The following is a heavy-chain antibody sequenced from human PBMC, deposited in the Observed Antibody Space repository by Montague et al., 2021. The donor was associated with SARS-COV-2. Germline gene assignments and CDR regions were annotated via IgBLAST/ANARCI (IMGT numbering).Heavy chain of an antibody. CDR3: ARHEGVNGFDP. Sequence: SETLSLTCTVSGGSISSSDYYWGWIRQPPGKELEWIGSIYYTGRTYYRPSLKSRVTMSVDTSKNQFSLKLTSVTVADTALYYCARHEGVNGFDPWGQGTLVSVSS. V-gene: IGHV4-39*07. CDR2: IYYTGRT. J-gene: IGHJ5*02. CDR1: GGSISSSDYY.